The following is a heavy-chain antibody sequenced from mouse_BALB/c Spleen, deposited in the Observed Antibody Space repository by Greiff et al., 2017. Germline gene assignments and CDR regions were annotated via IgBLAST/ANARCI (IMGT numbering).Heavy chain of an antibody. D-gene: IGHD1-1*01. CDR2: IYPSDSYT. CDR3: TRGILRSGFAY. V-gene: IGHV1-69*02. J-gene: IGHJ3*01. Sequence: VQLQQPGAELVRPGASVKLSCKASGYTFTSYWINWVKQRPGQGLEWIGNIYPSDSYTNYNQKFKDKATLTVDKSSSTAYMQLSSPTSEDSAVYYCTRGILRSGFAYWGQGTLVTVSA. CDR1: GYTFTSYW.